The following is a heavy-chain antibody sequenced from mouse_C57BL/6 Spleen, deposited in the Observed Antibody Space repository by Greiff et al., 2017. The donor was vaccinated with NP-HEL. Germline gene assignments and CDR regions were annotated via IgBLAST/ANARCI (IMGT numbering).Heavy chain of an antibody. CDR3: ARENGYDNYYAMDY. J-gene: IGHJ4*01. D-gene: IGHD2-2*01. CDR2: INPGSGGT. V-gene: IGHV1-54*01. CDR1: GYAFTNYL. Sequence: QVQLKESGAELVRPGTSVKVSCKASGYAFTNYLIEWVKQRPGQGLEWIGVINPGSGGTNYNEKFKGKATLTADKSSSTAYMQLSSLTSEDSAVYFCARENGYDNYYAMDYWGQGTSVTVSS.